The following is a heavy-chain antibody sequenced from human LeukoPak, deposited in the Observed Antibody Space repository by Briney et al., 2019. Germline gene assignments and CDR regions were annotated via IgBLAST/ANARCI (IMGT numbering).Heavy chain of an antibody. CDR3: ARDPGYCSGGSCYTHNWFDP. J-gene: IGHJ5*02. Sequence: GASVKVSCKASGYTFTGYYMHWVRQAPGQGLEWMGWINPNSGGTNYAQKFQGRVTMTRDTSISTAYMELSRLRSDDTAVYYCARDPGYCSGGSCYTHNWFDPWGQGTLVTVSS. CDR1: GYTFTGYY. CDR2: INPNSGGT. D-gene: IGHD2-15*01. V-gene: IGHV1-2*02.